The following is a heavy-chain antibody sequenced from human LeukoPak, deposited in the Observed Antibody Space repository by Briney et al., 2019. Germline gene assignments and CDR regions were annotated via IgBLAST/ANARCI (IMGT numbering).Heavy chain of an antibody. CDR3: ARLPTVTFFDY. CDR2: IYHSGST. J-gene: IGHJ4*02. CDR1: GASISSGSNY. Sequence: SETLSLTCSVSGASISSGSNYWGWIRQPPGKGLEWIGSIYHSGSTYYNPSLKSRVTISVDTSKNQFSLKLSSVTAADTAVYYCARLPTVTFFDYWGQGTLVTVSS. V-gene: IGHV4-39*01. D-gene: IGHD4-17*01.